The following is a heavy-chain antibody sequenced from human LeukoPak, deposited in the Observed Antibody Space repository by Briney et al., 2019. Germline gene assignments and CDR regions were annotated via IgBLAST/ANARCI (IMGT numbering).Heavy chain of an antibody. Sequence: SETLSLTCTVSGGSISSYYWSWIRQPAGKGLEWIGRIYTSGSTNYNPSLKSRVTMSVDTSKNQFSLKLSSVTAADTVVYYCARDAGSGYDFFWFDPWGQGTLVTVSS. V-gene: IGHV4-4*07. CDR1: GGSISSYY. CDR3: ARDAGSGYDFFWFDP. J-gene: IGHJ5*02. CDR2: IYTSGST. D-gene: IGHD5-12*01.